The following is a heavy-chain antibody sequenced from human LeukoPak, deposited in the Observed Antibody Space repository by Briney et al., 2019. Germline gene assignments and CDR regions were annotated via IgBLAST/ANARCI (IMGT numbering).Heavy chain of an antibody. CDR1: GYTFTSYG. J-gene: IGHJ4*02. CDR2: IIPIFGTA. Sequence: ASVKVSCKASGYTFTSYGISWVRQAPGQGLEWMGGIIPIFGTANYAQKFQGRVTITADESTSTAYMELSSLRSEDTAVYYCARGPHAYYYDSSGYYVDWGQGTLVTVSS. D-gene: IGHD3-22*01. CDR3: ARGPHAYYYDSSGYYVD. V-gene: IGHV1-69*13.